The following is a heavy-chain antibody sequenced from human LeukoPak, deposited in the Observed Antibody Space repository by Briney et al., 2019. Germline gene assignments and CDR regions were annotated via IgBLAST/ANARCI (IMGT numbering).Heavy chain of an antibody. J-gene: IGHJ4*02. Sequence: PGGSLRLSCAASGFSFSNYWMHWVRQAPGKGLVWVSRINSDESSTRYADSVKGRFTISRDNAKNTLYLQMNSLRAEDTAVYYCARTGDTERFDYWGQGTLVTVSS. D-gene: IGHD5-18*01. V-gene: IGHV3-74*01. CDR3: ARTGDTERFDY. CDR1: GFSFSNYW. CDR2: INSDESST.